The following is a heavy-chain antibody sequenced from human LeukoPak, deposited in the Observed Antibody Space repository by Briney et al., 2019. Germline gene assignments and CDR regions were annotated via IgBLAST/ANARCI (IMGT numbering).Heavy chain of an antibody. V-gene: IGHV3-74*01. CDR2: INSDGSWT. D-gene: IGHD2-2*01. Sequence: GGSLRLSCAASGNCWMHWVRQAPGKGLVWVSHINSDGSWTSYADSVKGRFTISKDDAKNTVYLQTNNLRAEDTAVYYCVSFYETYWGRGTLVTVSS. CDR3: VSFYETY. J-gene: IGHJ4*02. CDR1: GNCW.